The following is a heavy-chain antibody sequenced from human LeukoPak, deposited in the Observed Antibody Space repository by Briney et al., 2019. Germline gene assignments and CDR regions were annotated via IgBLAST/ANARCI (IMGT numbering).Heavy chain of an antibody. Sequence: SETLSLTCTVSGGSISSYYWSWTRQPAGKGLEWIGRIYTSGSTNYNPSLKSRVTMSVDTSKNQFSLKLSSVTAADTAVYYCAREPRYYDILTGYSKGWFDPWGQGTLVTVSS. CDR1: GGSISSYY. J-gene: IGHJ5*02. CDR3: AREPRYYDILTGYSKGWFDP. V-gene: IGHV4-4*07. CDR2: IYTSGST. D-gene: IGHD3-9*01.